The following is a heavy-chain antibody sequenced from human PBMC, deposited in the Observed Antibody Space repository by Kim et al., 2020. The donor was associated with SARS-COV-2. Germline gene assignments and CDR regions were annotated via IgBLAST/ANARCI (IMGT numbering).Heavy chain of an antibody. J-gene: IGHJ4*01. D-gene: IGHD2-2*01. V-gene: IGHV4-4*07. CDR2: IYTTGRT. CDR1: GDSLSSDY. Sequence: SETLSLTCTVSGDSLSSDYWSWNRQPAGKGLEWIGRIYTTGRTNYNPSLQSRVTMSVDMSKNQFSLKLSSVTSADTAVYYCASALVHWGHGTLVTVSS. CDR3: ASALVH.